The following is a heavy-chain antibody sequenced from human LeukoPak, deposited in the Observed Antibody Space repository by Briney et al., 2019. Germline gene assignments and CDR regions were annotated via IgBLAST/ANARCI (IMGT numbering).Heavy chain of an antibody. CDR2: ISSSGSAI. CDR1: GFTFSDYY. CDR3: ARVVGTSVYYYYAMDV. D-gene: IGHD2-2*01. J-gene: IGHJ6*02. V-gene: IGHV3-11*01. Sequence: GGSLRLSCAASGFTFSDYYMSWIRQAPGKGLEWVSYISSSGSAIYYADSVKGRFTVSRDNAKKSLYLRMNSLRAEDTAVYYCARVVGTSVYYYYAMDVWGQGTTVTVSS.